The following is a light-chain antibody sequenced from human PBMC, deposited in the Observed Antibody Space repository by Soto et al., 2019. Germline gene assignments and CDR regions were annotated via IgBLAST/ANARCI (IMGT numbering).Light chain of an antibody. Sequence: DIQMTQSPSSLSASVGDRVTITCRASQSISSYLNWYQQKPGKAPKLLIYAASSLQSGVPSRFSGSGSATDFTLTISSLQPEDFATYYCQQSYNTPLTFGGGTKVDIK. V-gene: IGKV1-39*01. J-gene: IGKJ4*01. CDR3: QQSYNTPLT. CDR2: AAS. CDR1: QSISSY.